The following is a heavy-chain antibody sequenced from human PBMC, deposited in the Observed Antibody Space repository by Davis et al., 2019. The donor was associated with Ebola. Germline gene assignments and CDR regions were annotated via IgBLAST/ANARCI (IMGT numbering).Heavy chain of an antibody. CDR3: ARRLITGTTLLWSDAFDI. V-gene: IGHV4-59*01. D-gene: IGHD1-7*01. CDR2: IYYSGST. J-gene: IGHJ3*02. Sequence: SETLSLTCTVSGGSISSYYWSWIRQPPGKGLEWIGYIYYSGSTNYNPSLKSRVTISVDTSKNQFSLKLSSVTAADTAVYYCARRLITGTTLLWSDAFDIWGQGTMVTVSS. CDR1: GGSISSYY.